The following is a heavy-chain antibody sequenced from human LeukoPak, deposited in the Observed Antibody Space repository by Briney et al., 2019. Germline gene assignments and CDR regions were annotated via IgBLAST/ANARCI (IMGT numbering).Heavy chain of an antibody. CDR2: IKQDGSEK. D-gene: IGHD4-23*01. CDR3: ARGDYGGNWGTPGLY. CDR1: GFTFSSYW. V-gene: IGHV3-7*01. J-gene: IGHJ4*02. Sequence: PGGSLRLSCAASGFTFSSYWMSWVRQAPGKGLEWVANIKQDGSEKYYVDSVKGRFTISRDNAKNSLYLQMNSLRAEDTAVYYCARGDYGGNWGTPGLYWGQGTLVTVSS.